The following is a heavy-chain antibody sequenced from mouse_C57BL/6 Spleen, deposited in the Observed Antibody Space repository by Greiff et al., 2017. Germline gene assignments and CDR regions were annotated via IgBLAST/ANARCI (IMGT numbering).Heavy chain of an antibody. Sequence: VKLQQPGTELVKPGASVKLSCKASGYTFTSYWMHWVKQRPGQGLEWIGNINPSNGGTNYNEKFKSKATLTVDKSSSTAYMQLSSLTSEDSAVYYCARTGYSNYYAMDYWGQGTSVTVSS. D-gene: IGHD2-5*01. V-gene: IGHV1-53*01. CDR1: GYTFTSYW. CDR2: INPSNGGT. J-gene: IGHJ4*01. CDR3: ARTGYSNYYAMDY.